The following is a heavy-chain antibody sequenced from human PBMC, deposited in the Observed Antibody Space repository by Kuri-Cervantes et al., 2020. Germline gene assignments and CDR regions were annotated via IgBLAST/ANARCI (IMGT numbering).Heavy chain of an antibody. CDR2: ISGSGDDI. J-gene: IGHJ6*03. CDR3: ARESVAAGSDYYYMDF. CDR1: GFTFSAHD. Sequence: GGSLRPSCVASGFTFSAHDMSWIRQAPGKGLEWVAYISGSGDDINYADSVKGRFTISRDNAKNSLYLQMNSLRAEDTAVYYCARESVAAGSDYYYMDFWGKGTLVTVSS. V-gene: IGHV3-11*06. D-gene: IGHD6-13*01.